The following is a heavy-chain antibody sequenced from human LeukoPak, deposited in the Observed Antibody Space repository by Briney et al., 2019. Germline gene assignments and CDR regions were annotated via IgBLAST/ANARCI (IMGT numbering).Heavy chain of an antibody. V-gene: IGHV3-48*01. CDR2: ISSSSSTI. Sequence: GGSLRLSCAASGFTFSSYSMNWVRQAPGKGLEWVSYISSSSSTIYYADSVKGRFTISRDNAKNSLYLQMNSLRAEDTAVYYCARERGYYDSSGYSRTGVYYYMDVWGKGTTVTVSS. J-gene: IGHJ6*03. D-gene: IGHD3-22*01. CDR3: ARERGYYDSSGYSRTGVYYYMDV. CDR1: GFTFSSYS.